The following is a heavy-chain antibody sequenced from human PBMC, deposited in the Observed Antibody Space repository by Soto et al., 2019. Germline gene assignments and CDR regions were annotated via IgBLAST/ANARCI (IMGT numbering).Heavy chain of an antibody. D-gene: IGHD2-15*01. Sequence: PGGSLRLSCAASGFTFSSYSMNWVRQAPGKGLEWVSSISSSSSYIYYADSVKGRFTISRDNAKNSLYLQMNSLRAEDTAVYYCARAQDSALDYGMDVWGQGTTVTVSS. J-gene: IGHJ6*02. V-gene: IGHV3-21*01. CDR3: ARAQDSALDYGMDV. CDR2: ISSSSSYI. CDR1: GFTFSSYS.